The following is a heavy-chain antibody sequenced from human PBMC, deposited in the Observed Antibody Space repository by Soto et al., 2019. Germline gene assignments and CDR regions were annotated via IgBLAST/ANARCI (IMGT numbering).Heavy chain of an antibody. D-gene: IGHD3-10*02. CDR3: ASHGADAYVPDY. CDR1: GGSISSYY. Sequence: PSETLSLTCTVSGGSISSYYWSWIRQPPGKGLEWIGYIYYSGSTNYNPSLKSRVTISVDTSKNQFSLKLSSVTAEDTAMYYCASHGADAYVPDYWGQGTRVTVSS. J-gene: IGHJ4*02. V-gene: IGHV4-59*12. CDR2: IYYSGST.